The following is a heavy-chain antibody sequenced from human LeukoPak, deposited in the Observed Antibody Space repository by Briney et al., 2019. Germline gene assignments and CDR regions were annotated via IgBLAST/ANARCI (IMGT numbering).Heavy chain of an antibody. CDR2: ISSKANSSAT. CDR1: GFTFSGSA. D-gene: IGHD1-26*01. Sequence: GGSLRLSCAASGFTFSGSAMHWIRQAPGKGLELVGRISSKANSSATAYSASGKGRFTISRDDSKNTAYLQMNSLKTECTAVYYCTSGLGGSYYYYYMDVWGKRTTVTVSS. V-gene: IGHV3-73*01. CDR3: TSGLGGSYYYYYMDV. J-gene: IGHJ6*03.